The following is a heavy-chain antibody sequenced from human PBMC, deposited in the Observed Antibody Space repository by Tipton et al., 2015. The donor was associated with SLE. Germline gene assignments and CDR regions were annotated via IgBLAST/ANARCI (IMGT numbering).Heavy chain of an antibody. J-gene: IGHJ2*01. CDR3: ARGSSFGHFDL. CDR1: GFTFTNYA. CDR2: ISFDGSNE. Sequence: SLRLSCAASGFTFTNYAMQWVRQSPDKGLEWLAVISFDGSNENYAHSVKGRFTISRDNSKNTLFLQMNSLRTDDTAVYYCARGSSFGHFDLWGRGTLVIVSS. V-gene: IGHV3-30*04. D-gene: IGHD3-10*01.